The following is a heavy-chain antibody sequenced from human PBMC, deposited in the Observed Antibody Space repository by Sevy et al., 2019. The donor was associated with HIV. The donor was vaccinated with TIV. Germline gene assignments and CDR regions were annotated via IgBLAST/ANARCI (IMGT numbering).Heavy chain of an antibody. V-gene: IGHV5-51*01. CDR2: IYPGDSDS. Sequence: GESLKISCKGPGYSFSDYWIVWVRQMPGKGLEWMGIIYPGDSDSRYSPSFQGQVTISADKSISTAYLQWSSLRASDTAMYYCARGARGTLPSYYYYGMDVWGQGTTVTVSS. J-gene: IGHJ6*02. CDR1: GYSFSDYW. CDR3: ARGARGTLPSYYYYGMDV.